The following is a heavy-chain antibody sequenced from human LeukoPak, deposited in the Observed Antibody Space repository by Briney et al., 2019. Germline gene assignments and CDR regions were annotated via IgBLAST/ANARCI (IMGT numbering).Heavy chain of an antibody. V-gene: IGHV4-59*12. CDR3: ARAKGRSPLFDY. D-gene: IGHD6-13*01. Sequence: SETLSLTCTVSGGSISGYYWSWVRQPPGKGLEWIGYIYYSESTNYNPSLKSRVTISVDTSKNQFSLQLNSVTPEATAVYYCARAKGRSPLFDYWGQGTLVTVSS. J-gene: IGHJ4*02. CDR1: GGSISGYY. CDR2: IYYSEST.